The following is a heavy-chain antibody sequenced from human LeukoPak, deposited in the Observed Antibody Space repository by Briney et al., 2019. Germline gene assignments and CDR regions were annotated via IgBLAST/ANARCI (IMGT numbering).Heavy chain of an antibody. CDR1: GYTFTSYA. D-gene: IGHD2-15*01. CDR2: IDAGNGNT. J-gene: IGHJ5*02. Sequence: ASVKVSCKASGYTFTSYAMHWVRQAPGQRLEWMGWIDAGNGNTKYSQKFQGRVTITRNTSISTAYMELSSLRSEDTAVYYCARAGWSGDWFDPWGQGTLVTVSS. CDR3: ARAGWSGDWFDP. V-gene: IGHV1-3*01.